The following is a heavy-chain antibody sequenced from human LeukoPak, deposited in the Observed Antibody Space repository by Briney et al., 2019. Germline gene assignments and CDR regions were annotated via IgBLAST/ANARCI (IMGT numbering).Heavy chain of an antibody. Sequence: SLRLSCAASGFTFDDYAMPWVRQAPGKGLEWVSGISWNSGSIGYADSVKGRFTISRDNAKNSLYLQMNSLRAEDTALYYCAKGIEMATISPSDYWGQGTLVTVSS. CDR3: AKGIEMATISPSDY. V-gene: IGHV3-9*01. D-gene: IGHD5-24*01. CDR1: GFTFDDYA. J-gene: IGHJ4*02. CDR2: ISWNSGSI.